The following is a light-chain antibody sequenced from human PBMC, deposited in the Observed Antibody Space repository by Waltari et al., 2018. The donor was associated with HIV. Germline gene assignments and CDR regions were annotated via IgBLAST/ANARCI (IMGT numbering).Light chain of an antibody. CDR2: AAS. CDR1: QSISYY. Sequence: DIQMTQSPSSLSASVGDRVTITCRASQSISYYLNWHQQKPGRAPKVLIYAASSLNSGVPPRFSGSGSGTDFTLTISSLQPEDFGTYYCQQSYTTPFTFGPGTKVDIK. J-gene: IGKJ3*01. CDR3: QQSYTTPFT. V-gene: IGKV1-39*01.